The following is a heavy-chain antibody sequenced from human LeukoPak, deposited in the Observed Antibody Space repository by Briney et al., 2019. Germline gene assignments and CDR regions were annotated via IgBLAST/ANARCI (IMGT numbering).Heavy chain of an antibody. J-gene: IGHJ4*02. CDR3: ARGSVYYYGSGSYLDY. CDR1: GFTFSSYS. D-gene: IGHD3-10*01. Sequence: GGSLRLSCAASGFTFSSYSMNWVRQAPGKGLEWVSYISSSSSTIYYADSVKGRFTISRDNAKNSLYLQMNSLRAEDTAVYYCARGSVYYYGSGSYLDYWGQGTLVTVSS. V-gene: IGHV3-48*04. CDR2: ISSSSSTI.